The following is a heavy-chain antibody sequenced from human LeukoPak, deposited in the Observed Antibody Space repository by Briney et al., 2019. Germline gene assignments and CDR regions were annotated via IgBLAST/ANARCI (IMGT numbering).Heavy chain of an antibody. CDR1: GGSISSGGYY. J-gene: IGHJ4*02. V-gene: IGHV4-31*03. CDR3: ARETKLMGYSSGLGFNY. CDR2: IYYSGST. D-gene: IGHD6-19*01. Sequence: SETLSLTCTVSGGSISSGGYYWSWIRQHPGKGLEWIGYIYYSGSTYYNPSLKSRVTISVDTSKNQFSLKLSSVTAADTAVYYCARETKLMGYSSGLGFNYWGQGTLVTVSS.